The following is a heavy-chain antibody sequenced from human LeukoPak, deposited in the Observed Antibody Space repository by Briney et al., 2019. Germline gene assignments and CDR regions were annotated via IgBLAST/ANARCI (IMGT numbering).Heavy chain of an antibody. CDR1: GFTFSGSA. CDR3: TLLAPQYSSSWPGHNDY. D-gene: IGHD6-13*01. V-gene: IGHV3-73*01. CDR2: IRSKANSYAT. J-gene: IGHJ4*02. Sequence: PGGSLKLSCAASGFTFSGSAMHWVRQASGKGLEWVGRIRSKANSYATAYAASVKGRFTISRDDSKNTAYLRMNSLKTEDTAVYYCTLLAPQYSSSWPGHNDYWGQGTLVTVSS.